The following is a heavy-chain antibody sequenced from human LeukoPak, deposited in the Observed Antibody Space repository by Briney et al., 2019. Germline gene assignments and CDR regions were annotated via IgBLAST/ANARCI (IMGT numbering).Heavy chain of an antibody. Sequence: GGSLRLSCAASGFTLSDYSMSWVRQAPGKGLEWVSALSGSGGTTYSADSVKGRFTISRDNSKNTLYLQMNSLRAEDTAVYYCAKGHPGDAYYCFYGMDVWGQGTTVTVSS. J-gene: IGHJ6*02. CDR2: LSGSGGTT. D-gene: IGHD3-10*01. CDR1: GFTLSDYS. V-gene: IGHV3-23*01. CDR3: AKGHPGDAYYCFYGMDV.